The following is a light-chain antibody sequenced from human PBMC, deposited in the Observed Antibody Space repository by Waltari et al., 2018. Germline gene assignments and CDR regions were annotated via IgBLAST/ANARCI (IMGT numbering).Light chain of an antibody. CDR3: QSYDSSDLWV. V-gene: IGLV6-57*01. Sequence: NFMLTQPHSVSESPGKTVTISCTRSSGSIASNYVQWYQQRPGSSPTPVIFEDDQRPSGVPDRFSGSIDSSSNSASLTIPGLKTEDEADYYCQSYDSSDLWVFGGGTRLTVL. J-gene: IGLJ3*02. CDR1: SGSIASNY. CDR2: EDD.